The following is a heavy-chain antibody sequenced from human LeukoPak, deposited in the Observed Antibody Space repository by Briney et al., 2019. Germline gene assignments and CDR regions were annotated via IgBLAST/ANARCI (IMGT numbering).Heavy chain of an antibody. CDR1: GGTFNTYT. V-gene: IGHV1-18*01. CDR3: ARDKLGLGELSLYDQ. Sequence: ASVKVSCKASGGTFNTYTLSWVRQAPGQGLEWMGWISAYNGNTNYAQKLQGRVTMTRDTSISTAYMELSRLRSDDAAMYYCARDKLGLGELSLYDQWGQGTLVTVFS. D-gene: IGHD3-16*02. CDR2: ISAYNGNT. J-gene: IGHJ5*02.